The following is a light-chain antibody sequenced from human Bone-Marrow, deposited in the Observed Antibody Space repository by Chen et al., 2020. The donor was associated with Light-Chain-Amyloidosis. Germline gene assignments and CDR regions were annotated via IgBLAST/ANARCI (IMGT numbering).Light chain of an antibody. CDR3: GSYAGRYVA. Sequence: QSALTQPRSVSGSPGQSVTIPCTGTSSDVAGYNYVSWYQQHPGKAPKLMLYDVTTVPSGVPDRFSGAKSGNTASLIISGLQAEDEADYYCGSYAGRYVAFGGGTKLIVL. J-gene: IGLJ2*01. CDR2: DVT. V-gene: IGLV2-11*01. CDR1: SSDVAGYNY.